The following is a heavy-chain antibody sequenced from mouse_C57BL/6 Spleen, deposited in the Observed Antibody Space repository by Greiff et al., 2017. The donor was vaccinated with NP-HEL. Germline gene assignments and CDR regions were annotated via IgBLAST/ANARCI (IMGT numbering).Heavy chain of an antibody. D-gene: IGHD1-1*01. CDR1: GFTFSDYY. J-gene: IGHJ1*03. CDR3: ARPYYYGSSPYWYFDV. CDR2: INYDGSST. Sequence: VKLVESEGGLVQPGSSMKLSCTASGFTFSDYYMAWVRQVPEKGLEWVANINYDGSSTYYLDSLKSRFIISRDNAKNILYLQMSSLKSEDTATYYCARPYYYGSSPYWYFDVWGTGTTVTVSS. V-gene: IGHV5-16*01.